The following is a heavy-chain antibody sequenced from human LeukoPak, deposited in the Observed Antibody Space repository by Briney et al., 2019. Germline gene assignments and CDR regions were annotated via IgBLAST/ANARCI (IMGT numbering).Heavy chain of an antibody. CDR2: INPNSGGT. J-gene: IGHJ5*02. V-gene: IGHV1-2*02. Sequence: ASVKVSSKASGYTVTGYYMHWVRQAPGQGLEWMGWINPNSGGTNYAQKFQGRVTMTRDTSISTAYMELSRLRSDDTAVYYCARVVVVVPAATVKYNWFDPWGQGTLVTVSS. CDR1: GYTVTGYY. D-gene: IGHD2-2*01. CDR3: ARVVVVVPAATVKYNWFDP.